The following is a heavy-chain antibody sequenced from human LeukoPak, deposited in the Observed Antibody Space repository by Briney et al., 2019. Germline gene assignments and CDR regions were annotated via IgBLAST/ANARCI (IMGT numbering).Heavy chain of an antibody. Sequence: PGGSLRLSCAASGFTFSDYSINWVRQAPGKGLEWVSAISGSGGSTYYADSVKGRFTISRDNSKNTLYLQMNSLRAEDTAVYYCAKPPRGDILTGYHVFFDYWGQGTLVTVSS. CDR2: ISGSGGST. V-gene: IGHV3-23*01. D-gene: IGHD3-9*01. CDR1: GFTFSDYS. J-gene: IGHJ4*02. CDR3: AKPPRGDILTGYHVFFDY.